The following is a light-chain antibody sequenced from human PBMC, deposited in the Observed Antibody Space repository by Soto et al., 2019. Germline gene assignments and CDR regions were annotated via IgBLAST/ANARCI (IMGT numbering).Light chain of an antibody. V-gene: IGKV1-9*01. J-gene: IGKJ1*01. CDR2: AAS. CDR1: QGISSY. CDR3: QKYNSYLWT. Sequence: IQLTQSPSSLSASVGDRVTITCRASQGISSYLAWYQQKPGKAPKLLIYAASTLQSGVPSRYSGSGSGTEFTLTISSLQPDDFATYYCQKYNSYLWTFGQGTKV.